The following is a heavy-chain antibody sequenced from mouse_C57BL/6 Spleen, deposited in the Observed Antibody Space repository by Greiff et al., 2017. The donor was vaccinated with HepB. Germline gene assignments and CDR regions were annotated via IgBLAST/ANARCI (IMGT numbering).Heavy chain of an antibody. CDR2: IDPSDSYT. J-gene: IGHJ2*01. CDR1: GYTFTSYW. CDR3: ARRVTTVVAKGYYFDY. Sequence: VQLQQPGAELVKPGASVKLSCKASGYTFTSYWMQWVKQRPGQGLEWIGEIDPSDSYTNYNQKFKGKATLTVDTSSSTAYMQLSSLTSEDSAVYYCARRVTTVVAKGYYFDYWGQGTTLTVSS. D-gene: IGHD1-1*01. V-gene: IGHV1-50*01.